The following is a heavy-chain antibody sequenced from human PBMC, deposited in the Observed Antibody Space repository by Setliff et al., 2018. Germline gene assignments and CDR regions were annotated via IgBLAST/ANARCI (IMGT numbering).Heavy chain of an antibody. Sequence: PGGSLRLSCATSGFSFNNYAMHWVRQAPGKGLEWVAVMSYDGSNKYYADSVKGRFTISKDNSKNTLYLQMNGLRTEDTAVYYCAKRKGIAALDYWGQGTLVTVSS. CDR2: MSYDGSNK. D-gene: IGHD2-15*01. CDR1: GFSFNNYA. J-gene: IGHJ4*02. CDR3: AKRKGIAALDY. V-gene: IGHV3-30-3*02.